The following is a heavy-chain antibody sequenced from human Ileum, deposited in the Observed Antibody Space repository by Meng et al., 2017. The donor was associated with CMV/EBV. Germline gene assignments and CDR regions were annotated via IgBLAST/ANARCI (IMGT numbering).Heavy chain of an antibody. CDR3: ARGRDYYGEGSHNNWFDS. CDR1: NDSINNPTYN. D-gene: IGHD3-10*01. J-gene: IGHJ5*01. CDR2: IYYSETT. Sequence: GSLRLSCTVSNDSINNPTYNWVWIRQSPGGGLEWIGHIYYSETTYYHRSLKSRASISLDRSQSQFSLRLTSVTAADTAVYYCARGRDYYGEGSHNNWFDSWGQGTLVTVSS. V-gene: IGHV4-39*07.